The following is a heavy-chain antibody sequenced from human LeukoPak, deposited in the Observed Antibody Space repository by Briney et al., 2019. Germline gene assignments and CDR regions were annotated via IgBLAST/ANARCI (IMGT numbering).Heavy chain of an antibody. CDR3: AKDIVVVVAANRPSNRDY. V-gene: IGHV3-23*01. CDR1: GFTFSSYA. D-gene: IGHD2-15*01. Sequence: PGGSLRLSCAASGFTFSSYAMSWVRQAPGKGLEWVSAISGSGGSTYYADSVKGRFIISRDNSKNTLYLQMNSLRAEDTAVYYCAKDIVVVVAANRPSNRDYWGQGTLVTVSS. J-gene: IGHJ4*02. CDR2: ISGSGGST.